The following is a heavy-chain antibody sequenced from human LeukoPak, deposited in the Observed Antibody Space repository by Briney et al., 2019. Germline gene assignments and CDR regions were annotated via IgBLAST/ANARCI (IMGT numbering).Heavy chain of an antibody. J-gene: IGHJ4*02. CDR3: AKDSTTVTMDY. Sequence: GGSLRLSCAASGFTFSSYAMSWVRQAPGKGLEWVSYISSSSSTIYYADSVKGRFTISRDNSKNTLYLQMNSLRAEDTAVYYCAKDSTTVTMDYWGQGTLVTVSS. V-gene: IGHV3-48*01. CDR2: ISSSSSTI. D-gene: IGHD4-17*01. CDR1: GFTFSSYA.